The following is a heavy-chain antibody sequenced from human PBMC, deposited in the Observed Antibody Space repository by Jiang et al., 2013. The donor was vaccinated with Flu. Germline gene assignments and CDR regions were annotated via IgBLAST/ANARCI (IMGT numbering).Heavy chain of an antibody. CDR3: ARRGRGSYHPGWYFDL. Sequence: GAEVKKPGESLKISCKASGYSFSSHWIAWVRQMPGRGLDWMGMIFPGDSERRYNPSFQGQVTMSADKSVSTAYLQWINLKASDTAMYYCARRGRGSYHPGWYFDLWGRGTLLTVSS. D-gene: IGHD1-26*01. CDR1: GYSFSSHW. J-gene: IGHJ2*01. CDR2: IFPGDSER. V-gene: IGHV5-51*01.